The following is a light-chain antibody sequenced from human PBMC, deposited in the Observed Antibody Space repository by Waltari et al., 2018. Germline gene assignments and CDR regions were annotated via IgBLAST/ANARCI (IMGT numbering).Light chain of an antibody. V-gene: IGKV1-5*03. Sequence: DIQMTQSPSTLSASVGDRVTIPCRASQIISTWLARYQQKPGKAPKLLIYKASGLESGVPSRFSGSGSGTEFTLTISSLQPDDFATYYCQQYNDYPLTFGGGTKVEIK. CDR3: QQYNDYPLT. J-gene: IGKJ4*01. CDR1: QIISTW. CDR2: KAS.